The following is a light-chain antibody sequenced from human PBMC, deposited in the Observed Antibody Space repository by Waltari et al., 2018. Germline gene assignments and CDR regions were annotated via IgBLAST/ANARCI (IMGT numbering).Light chain of an antibody. Sequence: DIQITQSPSSVSASVGDNVTITCRASQGVSSWLGWYQKKPGKAPKLLIYAASTLQGGVPSRFSGRGYGTEFTLTITSLQPEDFALYFCQQSNSFPLTFGGGTKVEI. CDR3: QQSNSFPLT. V-gene: IGKV1-12*01. CDR2: AAS. J-gene: IGKJ4*01. CDR1: QGVSSW.